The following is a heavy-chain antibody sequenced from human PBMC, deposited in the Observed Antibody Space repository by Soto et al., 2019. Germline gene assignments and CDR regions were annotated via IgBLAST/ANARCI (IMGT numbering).Heavy chain of an antibody. V-gene: IGHV1-69*01. CDR2: LIPIFGTA. D-gene: IGHD5-18*01. Sequence: QVQLVQSGAELKKPGSSLKVSCKDSGGTFSSYAISWVRQAPGQGLEWMGGLIPIFGTANYAQTFQGIVTITADESTSSAYMELSSLRSEDTAVYYCARDGTFGGYSLLPFDYWGQGTLVTVSS. J-gene: IGHJ4*02. CDR1: GGTFSSYA. CDR3: ARDGTFGGYSLLPFDY.